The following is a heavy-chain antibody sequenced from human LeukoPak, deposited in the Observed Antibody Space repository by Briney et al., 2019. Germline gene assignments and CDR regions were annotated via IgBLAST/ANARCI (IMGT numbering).Heavy chain of an antibody. CDR1: GVSFSWYA. CDR3: ASDPNGDYVGALDY. V-gene: IGHV3-23*01. CDR2: VTARGGAT. D-gene: IGHD2-8*01. Sequence: PGGSLRLSCVDCGVSFSWYALAWVRQAPGKGLEWVAAVTARGGATHYVDSVKGRFTISRDNSKNTMYLQMNSLRSEDTAIYYCASDPNGDYVGALDYWGRGTLVTVSS. J-gene: IGHJ4*01.